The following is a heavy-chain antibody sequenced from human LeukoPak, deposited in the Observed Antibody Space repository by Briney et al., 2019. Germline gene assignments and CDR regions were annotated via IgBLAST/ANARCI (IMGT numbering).Heavy chain of an antibody. V-gene: IGHV4-34*01. CDR2: INHSGST. J-gene: IGHJ4*02. Sequence: KPSETLSLTCAVYGGSFSGYYWSWIRQPPGKGLEWIGEINHSGSTNYNPSLKSRVTISVDTSKNQFSLKLSSVTAADTAVYYCAREIVVAYFDYWGQGTLVTVSS. CDR3: AREIVVAYFDY. CDR1: GGSFSGYY. D-gene: IGHD3-22*01.